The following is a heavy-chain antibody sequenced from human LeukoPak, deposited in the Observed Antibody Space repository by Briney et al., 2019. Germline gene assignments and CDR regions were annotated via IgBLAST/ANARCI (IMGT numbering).Heavy chain of an antibody. D-gene: IGHD5-24*01. CDR1: GYTFTGYY. J-gene: IGHJ4*02. CDR3: ARDAEMATIGFDY. Sequence: ASVKVSCKASGYTFTGYYMHWVRQALGQGLECMGWINPNSGGTNYAQKFQGRVTMTRDTSISTAYMELSRLRSDDTAVYYCARDAEMATIGFDYWGQGTLVTVSS. CDR2: INPNSGGT. V-gene: IGHV1-2*02.